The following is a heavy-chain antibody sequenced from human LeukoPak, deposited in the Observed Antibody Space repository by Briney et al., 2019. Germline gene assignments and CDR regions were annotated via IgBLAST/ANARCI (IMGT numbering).Heavy chain of an antibody. Sequence: GGSLRLSCAASGFTFSSYAMSWVRQAPGKGLEWVSAISGSGGSTYYADSVKGRFTISRDNSKNTLYLQMNSLRAEDTAVYCCAKSRMIVVTSRAEYFQHWGQGTLVTVSS. D-gene: IGHD3-22*01. CDR1: GFTFSSYA. V-gene: IGHV3-23*01. CDR3: AKSRMIVVTSRAEYFQH. J-gene: IGHJ1*01. CDR2: ISGSGGST.